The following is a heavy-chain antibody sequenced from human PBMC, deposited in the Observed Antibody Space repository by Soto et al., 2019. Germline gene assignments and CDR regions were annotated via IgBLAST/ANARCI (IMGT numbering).Heavy chain of an antibody. CDR1: GGTFSRHS. Sequence: QVQMVQSGAEVKKPGSSARVSCKVSGGTFSRHSISWVRQAPGQGLEWMGGIIPIFDATQYAQKFQGRLTITADESTTASHMVLSGLRPEDTAIYYCARDLPSGRGSWGQGTLVTVS. CDR2: IIPIFDAT. CDR3: ARDLPSGRGS. D-gene: IGHD3-10*01. V-gene: IGHV1-69*01. J-gene: IGHJ4*02.